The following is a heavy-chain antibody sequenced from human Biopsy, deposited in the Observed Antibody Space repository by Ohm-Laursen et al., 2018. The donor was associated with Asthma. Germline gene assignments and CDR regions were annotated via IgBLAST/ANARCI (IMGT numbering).Heavy chain of an antibody. CDR1: GYTFNSAG. Sequence: ASVKVSCKTSGYTFNSAGITWVRQAPVQGLERMGWISVYNGNTKVAQKLQGRVTMITDTSTSTAYMELRSLRSDDTAVYFCARAVDYSHYYGIDVWGQGTTVTVS. J-gene: IGHJ6*02. CDR3: ARAVDYSHYYGIDV. CDR2: ISVYNGNT. D-gene: IGHD3-10*01. V-gene: IGHV1-18*01.